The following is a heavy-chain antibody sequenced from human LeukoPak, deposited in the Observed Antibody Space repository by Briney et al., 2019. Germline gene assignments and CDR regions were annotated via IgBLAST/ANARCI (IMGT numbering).Heavy chain of an antibody. CDR2: IIPIFGTA. V-gene: IGHV1-69*06. CDR1: GGTFSSYA. CDR3: AQSTVTRYFDY. Sequence: GASVKVSCKASGGTFSSYAISWVRQAPGQGLEWMGGIIPIFGTANYAQKFQGRVTITADKSTSTAYMELSSLRSEDTAVYYCAQSTVTRYFDYWGQGTLVTVSS. D-gene: IGHD4-17*01. J-gene: IGHJ4*02.